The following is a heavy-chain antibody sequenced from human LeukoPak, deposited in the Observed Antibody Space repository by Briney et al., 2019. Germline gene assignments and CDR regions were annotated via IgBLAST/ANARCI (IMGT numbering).Heavy chain of an antibody. CDR2: ISWNSGSI. CDR1: GFTFDDYA. Sequence: GRSLRLSCAASGFTFDDYAMHWVRQAPGKGLEWVSGISWNSGSIGYADSVKGRFTISRDNAKNSLYLQMNSLRAEDAAVYYCVRDDDRPDNGLDYWGQGTLVTVSS. D-gene: IGHD3-22*01. V-gene: IGHV3-9*01. CDR3: VRDDDRPDNGLDY. J-gene: IGHJ4*02.